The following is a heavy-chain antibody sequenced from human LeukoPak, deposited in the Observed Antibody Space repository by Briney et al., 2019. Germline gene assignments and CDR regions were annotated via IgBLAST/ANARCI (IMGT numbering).Heavy chain of an antibody. CDR2: INHSGST. Sequence: SETLSLTCAVYGGSFSGYYWSWIRQPPGKGLEWIGEINHSGSTNYNPSLKSRVTISVDTSKNQFSLKLSSVTAADTAVYYCARGRAARYYYYHMDVWGKGTTVTVSS. CDR3: ARGRAARYYYYHMDV. CDR1: GGSFSGYY. D-gene: IGHD6-6*01. J-gene: IGHJ6*03. V-gene: IGHV4-34*01.